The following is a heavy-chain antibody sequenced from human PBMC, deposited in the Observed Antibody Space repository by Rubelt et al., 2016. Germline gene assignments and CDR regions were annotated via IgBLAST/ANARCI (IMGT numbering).Heavy chain of an antibody. V-gene: IGHV4-34*01. Sequence: QVQLQQWGAGLLKPSETLSLTCAVYGGSFSGYYWSWIRQPPGKGLEWIGEINHSGSTNYNPSLKGRGTIAVDTSKNQLSLKLGAVTAADTAVYYGARGRSRTSPGANWFDPWGQGTLVTVSS. CDR3: ARGRSRTSPGANWFDP. CDR2: INHSGST. CDR1: GGSFSGYY. D-gene: IGHD2-2*01. J-gene: IGHJ5*02.